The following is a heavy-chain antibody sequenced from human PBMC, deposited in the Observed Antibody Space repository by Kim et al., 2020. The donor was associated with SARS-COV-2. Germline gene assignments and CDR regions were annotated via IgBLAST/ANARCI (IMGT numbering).Heavy chain of an antibody. D-gene: IGHD2-15*01. CDR3: AKGVVVVAATHFDY. Sequence: GGSLRLSCAASGFTFDDYAMHWVQQAPGKGLEWVSGISWNSGSIGYADSVKGRFTISRDNAKNSLYLQMNSLRAEDTALYYCAKGVVVVAATHFDYWGQG. CDR1: GFTFDDYA. V-gene: IGHV3-9*01. J-gene: IGHJ4*02. CDR2: ISWNSGSI.